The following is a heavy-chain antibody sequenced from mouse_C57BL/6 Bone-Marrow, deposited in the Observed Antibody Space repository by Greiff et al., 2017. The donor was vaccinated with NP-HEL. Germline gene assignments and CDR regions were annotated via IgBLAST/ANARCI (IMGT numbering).Heavy chain of an antibody. Sequence: VQLQQSGAELVRPGASVKLSCTASGFNIKDDYMHWVKQRPEQGLEWIGWIDPENGDTEYASKFQGKATITADTSSNTAYLQLSSLTSEDTAVYYCSTVYSNPWFAYWGQGTLVTVSA. CDR1: GFNIKDDY. D-gene: IGHD2-5*01. V-gene: IGHV14-4*01. CDR2: IDPENGDT. J-gene: IGHJ3*01. CDR3: STVYSNPWFAY.